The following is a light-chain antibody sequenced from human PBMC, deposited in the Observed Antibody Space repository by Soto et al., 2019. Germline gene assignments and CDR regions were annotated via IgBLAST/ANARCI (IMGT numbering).Light chain of an antibody. CDR3: QKRSNWPPYT. CDR2: DAS. J-gene: IGKJ2*01. Sequence: EIVLTQSPATLSLSPGERATLSCRASQSVSSYLAWYQQKPGQAPRLLIYDASNRATGIPARFSGSGSGTDFTLTISNLETEEFAVYYCQKRSNWPPYTFSQGTKLEIK. V-gene: IGKV3-11*01. CDR1: QSVSSY.